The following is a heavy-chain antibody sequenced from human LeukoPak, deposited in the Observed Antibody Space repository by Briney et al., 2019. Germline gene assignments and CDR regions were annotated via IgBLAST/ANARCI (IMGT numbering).Heavy chain of an antibody. D-gene: IGHD3-22*01. Sequence: GGSLRLSCAASGFTFSSYWMSWVRQAPGKGLEWVANIKQDGSEKYYVDSVKGRFTISRDNAKNSLYLQMNSLRAEDTAVYYCARSTEIGYYYDSSGYYPYFDYWGQGTLVTVSS. CDR2: IKQDGSEK. CDR1: GFTFSSYW. V-gene: IGHV3-7*01. CDR3: ARSTEIGYYYDSSGYYPYFDY. J-gene: IGHJ4*02.